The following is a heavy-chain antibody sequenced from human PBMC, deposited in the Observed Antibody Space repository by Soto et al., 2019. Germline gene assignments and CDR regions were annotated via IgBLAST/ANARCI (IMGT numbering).Heavy chain of an antibody. D-gene: IGHD3-10*01. CDR1: GFTFGDYA. CDR3: SRDRSGITMIRGVADY. V-gene: IGHV3-49*03. Sequence: GGSLRLSCTGSGFTFGDYAMSWFRQAPGKGLEWVGFIRSKAYSGTAEYAASVKGRFTMSRDDSKNIAYLQMNSLKTEDTAVYYCSRDRSGITMIRGVADYWGQGTLVTVSS. CDR2: IRSKAYSGTA. J-gene: IGHJ4*02.